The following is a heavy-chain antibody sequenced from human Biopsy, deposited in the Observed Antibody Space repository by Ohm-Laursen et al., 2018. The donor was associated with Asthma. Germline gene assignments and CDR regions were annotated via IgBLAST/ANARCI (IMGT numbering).Heavy chain of an antibody. V-gene: IGHV3-33*08. J-gene: IGHJ4*02. D-gene: IGHD4-17*01. CDR3: ATFPYGDYLPLDY. CDR2: IWYDGSNK. Sequence: SLRLSCAASGFTFGDYWMSWVRQVPGKGLEWVAVIWYDGSNKYYADSVKGRFTISRDNSKNTLYLQMNSLRAEDTAVYYCATFPYGDYLPLDYWGQGTLVTVSS. CDR1: GFTFGDYW.